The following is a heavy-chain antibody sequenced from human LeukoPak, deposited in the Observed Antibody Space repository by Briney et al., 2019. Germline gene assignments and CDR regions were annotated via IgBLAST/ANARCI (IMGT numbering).Heavy chain of an antibody. CDR3: ARDLAIVGATIKGNFDY. D-gene: IGHD1-26*01. V-gene: IGHV1-2*02. CDR2: INPNSGGT. Sequence: GASVKVSCKASGYTFTGYYMHWVRQAPGQGLEWMGWINPNSGGTNYAQKLQGRVTMTTDTSTSTAYMELRSLRSDDTAVYYCARDLAIVGATIKGNFDYWGQGTLVTVSS. CDR1: GYTFTGYY. J-gene: IGHJ4*02.